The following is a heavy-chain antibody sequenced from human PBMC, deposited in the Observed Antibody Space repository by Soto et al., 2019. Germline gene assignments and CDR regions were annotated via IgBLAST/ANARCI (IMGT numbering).Heavy chain of an antibody. Sequence: PGGSLRLSCAASGFTLSNYAVNWVRQAPGKGLEWVSDISGSGGSTYYADSVKGRFTISRDNSKNTLYLQMNSLRAEDTAVYYCAKDRGYYGSGSPIDYWGQGTLVTVSS. CDR3: AKDRGYYGSGSPIDY. D-gene: IGHD3-10*01. V-gene: IGHV3-23*01. J-gene: IGHJ4*02. CDR2: ISGSGGST. CDR1: GFTLSNYA.